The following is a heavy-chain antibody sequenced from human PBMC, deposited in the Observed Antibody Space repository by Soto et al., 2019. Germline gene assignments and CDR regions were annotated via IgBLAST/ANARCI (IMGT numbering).Heavy chain of an antibody. D-gene: IGHD5-12*01. CDR1: GYTFTGYY. J-gene: IGHJ4*02. V-gene: IGHV1-2*04. Sequence: ASVKVSCKAFGYTFTGYYMHWVRQAPGQGLEWMGWINPNSGATNYAQKFQGWVTMTRDTSISTAYMELSRLRSDDTAVYYCARGQMATIPHFDYWSQGTLVTVSS. CDR2: INPNSGAT. CDR3: ARGQMATIPHFDY.